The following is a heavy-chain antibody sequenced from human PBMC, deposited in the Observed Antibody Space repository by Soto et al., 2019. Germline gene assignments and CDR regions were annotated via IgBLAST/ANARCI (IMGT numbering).Heavy chain of an antibody. J-gene: IGHJ6*03. Sequence: SGPTLVNPTETLTLTCTVSGFSLSNARMGVSWIRQPPGKALEWLAHIFSNDEKSYSTSLKSRLTISKDTSKSQVVLTMTNMDPVDTATYYCARLPEFLEWDSHDMDVWGKGTTVTVSS. CDR3: ARLPEFLEWDSHDMDV. CDR2: IFSNDEK. V-gene: IGHV2-26*01. CDR1: GFSLSNARMG. D-gene: IGHD3-3*01.